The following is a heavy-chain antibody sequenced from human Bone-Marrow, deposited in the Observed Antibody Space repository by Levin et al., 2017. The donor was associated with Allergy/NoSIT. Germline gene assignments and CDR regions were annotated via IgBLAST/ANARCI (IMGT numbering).Heavy chain of an antibody. CDR1: GYTFTSYG. J-gene: IGHJ6*03. Sequence: GASVKVSCKPSGYTFTSYGISWVRQAPGQGLEWMGWISAYNGNTNYAQKLQGRVTMTTDTSTSTAYMELRSLRSDDTAVYYCARDHYDFWSGYFYYYYYMDGWGKGTTVTVSS. V-gene: IGHV1-18*01. D-gene: IGHD3-3*01. CDR2: ISAYNGNT. CDR3: ARDHYDFWSGYFYYYYYMDG.